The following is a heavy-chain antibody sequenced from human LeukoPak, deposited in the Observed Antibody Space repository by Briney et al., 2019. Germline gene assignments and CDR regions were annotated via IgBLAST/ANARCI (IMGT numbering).Heavy chain of an antibody. Sequence: SETLSLTCTVSGGSISSGSYYWGWTRQPPGKGLEWIGSIYYSGSTYYNPSLKSRVNISVDTSENQISLKLSSVTAADTAVYYCARDWGGLGLLDPWGQGTLVTVSS. CDR1: GGSISSGSYY. CDR3: ARDWGGLGLLDP. D-gene: IGHD2-21*01. J-gene: IGHJ5*02. V-gene: IGHV4-39*07. CDR2: IYYSGST.